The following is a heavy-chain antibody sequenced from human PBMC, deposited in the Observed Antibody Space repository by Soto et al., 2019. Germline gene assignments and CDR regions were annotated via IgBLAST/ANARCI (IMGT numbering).Heavy chain of an antibody. D-gene: IGHD3-9*01. CDR2: IIPIFGTA. CDR3: ADDKGGI. V-gene: IGHV1-69*01. J-gene: IGHJ3*02. CDR1: GGTCSSYA. Sequence: QVQLVQTGAEVKKPGSSVKVSCKGSGGTCSSYAISWVRQAPGQGIAWMGGIIPIFGTAHYEQKVQGRVTITADESTSTAYVELSSLRSEDTAVYCGADDKGGIWCQWTTVTVSS.